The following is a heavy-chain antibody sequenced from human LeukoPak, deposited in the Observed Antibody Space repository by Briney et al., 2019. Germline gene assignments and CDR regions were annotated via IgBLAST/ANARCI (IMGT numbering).Heavy chain of an antibody. CDR3: ASRESGLSDAFDI. V-gene: IGHV4-4*07. Sequence: SETLSLTCTVSGDSISNYYWSWIRQPAGKGLEWIGRIYTSGSTNYNPSLKSRVTMSVDTSKNQFSLKLSSVTAADTAVYYCASRESGLSDAFDIWGQGTMVTVSS. CDR2: IYTSGST. D-gene: IGHD3-22*01. CDR1: GDSISNYY. J-gene: IGHJ3*02.